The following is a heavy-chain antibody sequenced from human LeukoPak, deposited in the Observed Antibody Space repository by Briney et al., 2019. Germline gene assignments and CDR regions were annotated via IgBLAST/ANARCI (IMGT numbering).Heavy chain of an antibody. CDR2: ISYDGSNK. V-gene: IGHV3-30*04. D-gene: IGHD5-12*01. J-gene: IGHJ4*02. Sequence: GGSLRLSCAASGFTFSSYAMHWVRQAPGKGLEWVAVISYDGSNKYYADSVKGRFTISRDNSKNTLYLQMNSLRAEDTAVYYCARDFRGYSGYALKYWGQGTLVTVSS. CDR1: GFTFSSYA. CDR3: ARDFRGYSGYALKY.